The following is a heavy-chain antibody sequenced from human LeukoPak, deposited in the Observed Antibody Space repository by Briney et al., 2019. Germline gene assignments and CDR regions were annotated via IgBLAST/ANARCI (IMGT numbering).Heavy chain of an antibody. V-gene: IGHV3-23*01. D-gene: IGHD3-10*01. CDR2: IHGGGDST. CDR3: AKRGDYYYYMDV. Sequence: GGSLRLSCAASGFTFTTYAMNWVRQAPGKGLEWVSAIHGGGDSTYYADSVKGRFTISRDNSKNTLYLQMNSLRVEDTAVYYCAKRGDYYYYMDVWGIGTTVTVSS. CDR1: GFTFTTYA. J-gene: IGHJ6*03.